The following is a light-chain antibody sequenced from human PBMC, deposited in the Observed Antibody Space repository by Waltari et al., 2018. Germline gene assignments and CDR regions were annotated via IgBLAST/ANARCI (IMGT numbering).Light chain of an antibody. Sequence: QSVLTQPPSVSGAPGQRVTISCTGSSSNIGARDDVHWYQQLPGTAPKLLIYDSSERPSGVPDGCYGSKSGTSASLTIAGLQAEDEADDYGQSYDYMLSGSRVFGGGTKLTVL. J-gene: IGLJ3*02. CDR1: SSNIGARDD. CDR2: DSS. CDR3: QSYDYMLSGSRV. V-gene: IGLV1-40*01.